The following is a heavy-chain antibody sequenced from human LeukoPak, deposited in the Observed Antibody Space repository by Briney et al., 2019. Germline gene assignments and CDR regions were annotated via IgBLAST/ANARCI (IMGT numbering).Heavy chain of an antibody. CDR3: ARRKAYPSYGMDV. Sequence: SETLSLTCTVSGGSISSYYWSWIRQPPGKGQEWIGYIYYSGSTNYNPSLKSRVTISVDTSKNQFSLKLSSVTAADTAVYYCARRKAYPSYGMDVWGQGTTVTVSS. CDR2: IYYSGST. D-gene: IGHD2-2*01. J-gene: IGHJ6*02. CDR1: GGSISSYY. V-gene: IGHV4-59*01.